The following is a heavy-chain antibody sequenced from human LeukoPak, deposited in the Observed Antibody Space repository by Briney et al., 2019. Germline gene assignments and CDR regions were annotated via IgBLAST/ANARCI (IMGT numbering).Heavy chain of an antibody. J-gene: IGHJ5*02. D-gene: IGHD6-19*01. Sequence: SETLSLTCAVDGGSFSGYYWSWIRQPPGKGLEWIGEINHSGSTNYNPSLKSRVTIPVDTSKNQFSLKLSSVTAADTAVYYCARERYSSGWQRRWFDPWGQGTLVTVSS. CDR1: GGSFSGYY. CDR3: ARERYSSGWQRRWFDP. CDR2: INHSGST. V-gene: IGHV4-34*01.